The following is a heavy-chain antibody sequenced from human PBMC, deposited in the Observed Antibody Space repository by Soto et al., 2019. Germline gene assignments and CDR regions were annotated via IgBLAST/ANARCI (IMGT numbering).Heavy chain of an antibody. V-gene: IGHV3-21*01. J-gene: IGHJ4*02. CDR2: ISSSGGSI. CDR3: TRDLTGSYYFDY. CDR1: GFTFSSYN. D-gene: IGHD3-9*01. Sequence: GGSLRLSCAASGFTFSSYNMNWVRQAPGKVLEWISSISSSGGSIYYADSVKGRFTISRDNAKNSLYLQMNSLRAEDTAVYYCTRDLTGSYYFDYWAQGTLVTV.